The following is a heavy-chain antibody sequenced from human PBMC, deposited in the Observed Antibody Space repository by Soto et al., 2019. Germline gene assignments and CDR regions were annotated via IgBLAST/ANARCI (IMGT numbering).Heavy chain of an antibody. CDR3: ARGAAWGNEIVGDNYGIDP. Sequence: QVQLVQSGAEVKKPGASVKVSGKASGYTFIRYVITWVRQDPGQGVEWMGWISDYNSNTNYAQKLKGRVTMTTDTTTRPALMELRSLSYDETAVYCCARGAAWGNEIVGDNYGIDPWGQGTLVTVSS. D-gene: IGHD1-26*01. CDR1: GYTFIRYV. J-gene: IGHJ5*02. V-gene: IGHV1-18*01. CDR2: ISDYNSNT.